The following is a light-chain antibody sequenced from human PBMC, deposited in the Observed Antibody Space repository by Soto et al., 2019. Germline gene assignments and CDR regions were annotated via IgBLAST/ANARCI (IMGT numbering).Light chain of an antibody. CDR3: SSLTTSNTYV. J-gene: IGLJ1*01. CDR1: SSDVGYYNY. V-gene: IGLV2-14*01. Sequence: QSALTQPASVSGSPGQSITIYCTGTSSDVGYYNYVFWLQQYPGKAPKLIIFEVTNRPSGISDRFSGSKSGNTASLTISGLQAEDEGHYYCSSLTTSNTYVFGTGTKLTVL. CDR2: EVT.